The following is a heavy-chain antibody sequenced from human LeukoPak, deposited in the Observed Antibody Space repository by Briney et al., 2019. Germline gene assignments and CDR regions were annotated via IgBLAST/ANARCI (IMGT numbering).Heavy chain of an antibody. CDR1: GFTFSSYA. J-gene: IGHJ6*03. D-gene: IGHD3-10*01. Sequence: GGSLRLSCAASGFTFSSYAMSWVRQAPGKGLEWVSSITGSSKSKDFADSVRGRFAISRDNAKNSLFLQMDSLRVEDTAVYYCVREGSGSTHYMDVWGKGTTVTVSS. CDR3: VREGSGSTHYMDV. V-gene: IGHV3-21*01. CDR2: ITGSSKSK.